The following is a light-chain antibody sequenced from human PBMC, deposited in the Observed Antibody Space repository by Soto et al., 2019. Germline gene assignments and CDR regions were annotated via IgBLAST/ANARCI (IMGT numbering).Light chain of an antibody. CDR3: NSYTSSSTCVV. V-gene: IGLV2-14*01. Sequence: QSALTQPASVSGSPGQSITISCTGTSSDVGGYNYVSWYQQHPGKAPKLMIYEVSNRPSGVSNRFSGSKSGNTASLTISGLQAEDEADYYCNSYTSSSTCVVFGGGTKVTVL. J-gene: IGLJ2*01. CDR1: SSDVGGYNY. CDR2: EVS.